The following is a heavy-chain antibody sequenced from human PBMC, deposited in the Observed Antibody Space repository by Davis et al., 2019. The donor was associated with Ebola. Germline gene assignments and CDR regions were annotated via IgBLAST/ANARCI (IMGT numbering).Heavy chain of an antibody. J-gene: IGHJ3*02. CDR1: GGTFSSYA. Sequence: SCKASGGTFSSYAMSWVRQAPGKGLEWVSAISGSGGSTYYADSVKGRFTISRDNSKNTLYLQMNSLRAEDTAVYYCARDGTEGAFDIWGQWTMVTVSS. V-gene: IGHV3-23*01. CDR3: ARDGTEGAFDI. CDR2: ISGSGGST.